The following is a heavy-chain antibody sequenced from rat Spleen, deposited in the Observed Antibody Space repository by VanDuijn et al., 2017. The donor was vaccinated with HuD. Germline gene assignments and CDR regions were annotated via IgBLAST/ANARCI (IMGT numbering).Heavy chain of an antibody. CDR1: GFTFSDYY. CDR3: TTALRYSLEPDY. J-gene: IGHJ2*01. Sequence: EVQLVESGGGLVQPGRSLKLSCAASGFTFSDYYMAWVRQAPTKGLEWVASISYDGGSTYYRDSVKGRFTISRDNAKSSLYLQMDSLRSEDTATYYCTTALRYSLEPDYWGQGVMVTVSS. D-gene: IGHD1-1*01. CDR2: ISYDGGST. V-gene: IGHV5-20*01.